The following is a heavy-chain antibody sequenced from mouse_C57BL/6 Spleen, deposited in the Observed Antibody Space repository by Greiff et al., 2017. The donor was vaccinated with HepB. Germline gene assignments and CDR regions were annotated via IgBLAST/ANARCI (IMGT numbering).Heavy chain of an antibody. CDR2: ISDGGSYT. J-gene: IGHJ3*01. V-gene: IGHV5-4*03. CDR1: GFTFSSYA. D-gene: IGHD3-2*02. Sequence: EVKLVESGGGLVKPGGSLKLSCAASGFTFSSYAMSWVRQTPEKRLEWVATISDGGSYTYYPDNVKGRFTISRDNAKNNLYLQMSHLKSEDTAMYYCAVDSSGYGFAYWGQGTLVTVSA. CDR3: AVDSSGYGFAY.